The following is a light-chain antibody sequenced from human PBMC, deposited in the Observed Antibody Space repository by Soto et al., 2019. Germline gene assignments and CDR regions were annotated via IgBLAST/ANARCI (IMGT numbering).Light chain of an antibody. Sequence: EIVLTQSQDTLCSCPGDRVTISCLASQYINTRLAWYQHRPGQAPRLLIYQTSIRAAGIPARFSASGSGTDFTLTISDVQPEDFALYYCHQRQSWPRTFGQGTKVDIK. CDR3: HQRQSWPRT. CDR2: QTS. V-gene: IGKV3-11*01. CDR1: QYINTR. J-gene: IGKJ1*01.